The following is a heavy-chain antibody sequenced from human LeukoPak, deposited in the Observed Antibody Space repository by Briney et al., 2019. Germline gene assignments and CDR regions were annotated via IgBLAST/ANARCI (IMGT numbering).Heavy chain of an antibody. CDR3: ARALGYSFFYMDV. CDR2: ISSNGGST. Sequence: GGSPRLSCAASGFTFSSYAMHWVRQAPGKGLEYVSAISSNGGSTYYANSVKGRFTISRDNSKNTLYLQMGSLRAEDMAVYYCARALGYSFFYMDVWGKGTTVTVSS. V-gene: IGHV3-64*01. J-gene: IGHJ6*03. D-gene: IGHD5-18*01. CDR1: GFTFSSYA.